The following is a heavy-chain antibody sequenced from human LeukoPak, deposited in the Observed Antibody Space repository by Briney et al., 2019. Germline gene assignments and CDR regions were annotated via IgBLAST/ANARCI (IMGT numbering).Heavy chain of an antibody. J-gene: IGHJ4*02. Sequence: GGSLRLSCAASGFTFDDYAMHWVRQAPGKGLEWVSGISWNSGSIGYADSVKGRFTISRDNAKNSLYLQMNSLRAEDMGLYYCAKDMGPYGRNSGRLDYWGQRTLVTVSS. CDR2: ISWNSGSI. CDR3: AKDMGPYGRNSGRLDY. CDR1: GFTFDDYA. V-gene: IGHV3-9*03. D-gene: IGHD4-23*01.